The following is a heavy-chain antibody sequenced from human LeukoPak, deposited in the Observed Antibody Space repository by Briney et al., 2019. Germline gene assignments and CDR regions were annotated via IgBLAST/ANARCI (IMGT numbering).Heavy chain of an antibody. J-gene: IGHJ4*02. V-gene: IGHV4-61*02. CDR3: ARERLAVAGHYFDY. CDR2: IYTSGSA. CDR1: GGSISSGSYY. D-gene: IGHD6-19*01. Sequence: SETLSLTCTVSGGSISSGSYYWSWIRQPAGKGLEWIGRIYTSGSANYNPSLKSRVTISVDTSKNQFSPKLSSVTAADTAVYYCARERLAVAGHYFDYWGQGTLVTVSS.